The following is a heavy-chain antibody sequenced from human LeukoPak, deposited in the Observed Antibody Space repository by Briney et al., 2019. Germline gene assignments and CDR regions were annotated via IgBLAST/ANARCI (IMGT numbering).Heavy chain of an antibody. CDR3: VGGIGWPPDY. D-gene: IGHD6-19*01. CDR2: ISQDGREK. V-gene: IGHV3-7*03. CDR1: AGFTFSDYW. J-gene: IGHJ4*02. Sequence: GGSLRLSCAASAGFTFSDYWMNWVRQAPGKGLEWVAIISQDGREKLYVDSVKGRFTISRDNAKSSLYLQINSLRAEDTAVYYCVGGIGWPPDYWGQGTLVTVSS.